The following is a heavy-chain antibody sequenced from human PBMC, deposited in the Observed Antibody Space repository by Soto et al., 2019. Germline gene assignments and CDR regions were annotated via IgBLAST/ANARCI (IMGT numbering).Heavy chain of an antibody. V-gene: IGHV2-5*02. J-gene: IGHJ4*02. Sequence: QITLKQSGPPLVRPAQTLTLTCAFSVFSLTTTSMGVAWIRQPPGKALEWLALLYWDDDQRYSPSLKDRLTISTDTSRSRVVLTISNMNPEDTGTYFCAHAGDYDLLSFDHWGPGTLVTVSS. D-gene: IGHD4-17*01. CDR1: VFSLTTTSMG. CDR3: AHAGDYDLLSFDH. CDR2: LYWDDDQ.